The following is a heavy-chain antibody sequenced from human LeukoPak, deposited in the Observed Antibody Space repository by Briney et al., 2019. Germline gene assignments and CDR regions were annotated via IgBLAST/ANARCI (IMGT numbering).Heavy chain of an antibody. D-gene: IGHD1-1*01. Sequence: ASVKVSCKASGGTFSSYAISWVRQAPGQGLEWMGGIIPIFGTANYAQKFQGRVTITADESTSTAYMELSSLRSEDTAVYYCARAWYNWNGDSVRYYYMDVWGKGTTVTVSS. V-gene: IGHV1-69*13. CDR1: GGTFSSYA. J-gene: IGHJ6*03. CDR3: ARAWYNWNGDSVRYYYMDV. CDR2: IIPIFGTA.